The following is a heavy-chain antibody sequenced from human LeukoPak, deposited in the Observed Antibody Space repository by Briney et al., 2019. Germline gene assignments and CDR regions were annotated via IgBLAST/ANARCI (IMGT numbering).Heavy chain of an antibody. CDR3: AREPTAQVEDGYSYDDAFDI. V-gene: IGHV3-74*01. CDR2: IKSDGSRT. Sequence: GGSLRLSCAASGFTFSSYGMHWVRQAAGKGLVWVTRIKSDGSRTSYAGSVKGRFTISRDNAKNALYLQMNSLRAEDTAVYYCAREPTAQVEDGYSYDDAFDIWGQGTLVTVSS. D-gene: IGHD5-24*01. J-gene: IGHJ3*02. CDR1: GFTFSSYG.